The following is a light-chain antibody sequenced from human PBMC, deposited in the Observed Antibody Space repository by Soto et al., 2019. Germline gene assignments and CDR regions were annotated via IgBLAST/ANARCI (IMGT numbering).Light chain of an antibody. J-gene: IGKJ1*01. Sequence: AIQMTQSPSSLSASVGDRVTITCRASQGIGDELGWYQQKPGKAPRLLIYGASTLQSGVPSRFSGSGSGTDFTLTISSLQPEDFATYFCLQDYNFPWTFGQGTKGEIK. CDR3: LQDYNFPWT. V-gene: IGKV1-6*01. CDR2: GAS. CDR1: QGIGDE.